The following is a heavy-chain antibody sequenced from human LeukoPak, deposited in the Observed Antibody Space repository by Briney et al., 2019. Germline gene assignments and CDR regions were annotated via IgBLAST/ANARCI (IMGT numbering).Heavy chain of an antibody. CDR3: ASGYDRSGENAFDI. V-gene: IGHV4-59*01. Sequence: SETPSLTCTVSGDSISSFYWSWIRQPPGKGLEWIGYIFYSGGTNYNPSLKSRVTISVDTSKNQFSLKVSSVTAADTAVYYCASGYDRSGENAFDIWGQGTMVTVSS. D-gene: IGHD3-22*01. J-gene: IGHJ3*02. CDR1: GDSISSFY. CDR2: IFYSGGT.